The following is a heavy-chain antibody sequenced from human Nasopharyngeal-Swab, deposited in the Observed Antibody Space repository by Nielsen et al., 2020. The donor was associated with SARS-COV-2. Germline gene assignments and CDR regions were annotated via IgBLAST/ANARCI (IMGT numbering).Heavy chain of an antibody. J-gene: IGHJ2*01. CDR3: AKAQGAITYWYFDL. Sequence: GESLKISCAASGFTFRSYAMSWVRQAPGKGLEWVSAISGSGGSTYYADSVKGRFTISRDNSKNTLYLQMNSLRAEDTAVYYCAKAQGAITYWYFDLWGRGTLVTVSS. CDR1: GFTFRSYA. D-gene: IGHD1-26*01. V-gene: IGHV3-23*01. CDR2: ISGSGGST.